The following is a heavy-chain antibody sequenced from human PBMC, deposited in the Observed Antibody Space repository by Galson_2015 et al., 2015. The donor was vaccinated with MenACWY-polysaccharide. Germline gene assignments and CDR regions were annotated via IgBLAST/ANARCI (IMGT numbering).Heavy chain of an antibody. CDR3: ARHDQYAGSSLNS. V-gene: IGHV4-39*01. Sequence: GSTYYTPSLRTRVSMSIDTSTNQFSLKLTSVTAADTAVYYCARHDQYAGSSLNSWGQGTLVAVSS. CDR2: GST. D-gene: IGHD2-2*01. J-gene: IGHJ4*02.